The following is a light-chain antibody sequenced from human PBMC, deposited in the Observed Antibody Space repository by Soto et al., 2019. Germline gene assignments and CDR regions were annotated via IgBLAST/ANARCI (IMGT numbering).Light chain of an antibody. Sequence: RTQSPATLSVCPGDMSTLSCLASQAISDNLAWYQHKPGQPPRLLIYKASTLKSGVQSRFSGSGSGTEFTITISSMHHDDFATYYCKHYNSYSQEFGQGTKVDIK. V-gene: IGKV1-5*03. J-gene: IGKJ1*01. CDR3: KHYNSYSQE. CDR1: QAISDN. CDR2: KAS.